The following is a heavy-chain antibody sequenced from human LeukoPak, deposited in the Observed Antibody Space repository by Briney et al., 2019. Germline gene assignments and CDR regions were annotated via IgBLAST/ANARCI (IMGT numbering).Heavy chain of an antibody. CDR1: GYSISSGYY. Sequence: PETLSLTCTVYGYSISSGYYWGWIRQPPGKGLEWIGSIYHSGSTYYNPSLKSRVTISVDTSKNQFSLKLSSVTAADTAVYYCARYSPAAIGAFDIWGQGTMVTVSS. D-gene: IGHD2-2*02. CDR2: IYHSGST. V-gene: IGHV4-38-2*02. J-gene: IGHJ3*02. CDR3: ARYSPAAIGAFDI.